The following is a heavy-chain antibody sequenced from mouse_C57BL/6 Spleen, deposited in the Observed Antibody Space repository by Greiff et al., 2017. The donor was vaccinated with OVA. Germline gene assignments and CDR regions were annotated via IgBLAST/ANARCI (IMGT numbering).Heavy chain of an antibody. Sequence: EVQLQESGPGLVKPSQSLSLTCSVTGFSITSGYYWNWIRQFPGNKLEWMGYISYDGSNNYNPSLKNRISITRDTSKNQYFLKLNSVTTEDTATYYCARVPDYYFDYWGQGTTLTVSS. CDR1: GFSITSGYY. CDR2: ISYDGSN. J-gene: IGHJ2*01. CDR3: ARVPDYYFDY. V-gene: IGHV3-6*01.